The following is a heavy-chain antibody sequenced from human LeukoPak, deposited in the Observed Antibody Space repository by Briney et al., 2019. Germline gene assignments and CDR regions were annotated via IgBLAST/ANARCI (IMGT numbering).Heavy chain of an antibody. J-gene: IGHJ4*02. CDR1: GFTFSSYA. V-gene: IGHV3-23*01. Sequence: GRSLRLSCAASGFTFSSYAMSWVRQAPGKGLEWVSAISGSGGSTYYADSVKGRFTISRDNSKNTLYLQMNSLRAEDTAVYYCAKDSVVNPYYFDYWGQGTLVTVSS. D-gene: IGHD3-22*01. CDR3: AKDSVVNPYYFDY. CDR2: ISGSGGST.